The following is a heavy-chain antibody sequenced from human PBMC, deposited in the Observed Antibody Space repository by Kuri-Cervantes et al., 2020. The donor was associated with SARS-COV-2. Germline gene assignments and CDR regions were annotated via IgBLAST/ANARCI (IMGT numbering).Heavy chain of an antibody. V-gene: IGHV3-49*04. CDR3: TRLPYGGNIYYFDY. D-gene: IGHD4-23*01. CDR1: GFTFSNAW. J-gene: IGHJ4*02. CDR2: IRSKAYGGTT. Sequence: GESLKISCAASGFTFSNAWMNWVRQAPGKGLEWVGFIRSKAYGGTTEYAASVKGRFTISRDDSKSIAYLQMNSLKTEDTAVYYCTRLPYGGNIYYFDYWGQGTLVTVSS.